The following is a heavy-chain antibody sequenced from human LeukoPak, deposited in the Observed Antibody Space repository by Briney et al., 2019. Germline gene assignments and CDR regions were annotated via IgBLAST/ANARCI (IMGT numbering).Heavy chain of an antibody. Sequence: GGSLRLSCAASEFTFSNYWMHWVRQAPGKGLVWVSRINSDGSSTSYADSVKGRFTISRDNAKNSLYLQMNSLRAEDTALYYCAREVRDCSSTSCRYYYYYYYMDVWGKGTTVTVCS. CDR3: AREVRDCSSTSCRYYYYYYYMDV. V-gene: IGHV3-74*01. CDR1: EFTFSNYW. CDR2: INSDGSST. D-gene: IGHD2-2*01. J-gene: IGHJ6*03.